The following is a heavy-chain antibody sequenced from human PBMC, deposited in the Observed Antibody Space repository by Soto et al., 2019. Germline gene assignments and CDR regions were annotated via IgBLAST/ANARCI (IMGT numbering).Heavy chain of an antibody. CDR3: TSRESGSYSDGMDV. CDR1: GFTFIDSA. D-gene: IGHD1-26*01. J-gene: IGHJ6*02. Sequence: EVQLVESGGCLVQPGGSLKLSCAASGFTFIDSAMHWFRQTSGKGLEWVGRIRSKANNYATAFAASVKGRFTISRDESKNTAYLRMNIMKTEDTAVYYWTSRESGSYSDGMDVWGQGTTATVSS. CDR2: IRSKANNYAT. V-gene: IGHV3-73*02.